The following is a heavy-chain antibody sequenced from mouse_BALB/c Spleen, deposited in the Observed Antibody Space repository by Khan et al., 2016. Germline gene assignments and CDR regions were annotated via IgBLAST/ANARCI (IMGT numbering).Heavy chain of an antibody. CDR3: ARMRDGYDPWFAY. CDR1: GYTFSSYW. V-gene: IGHV1-9*01. D-gene: IGHD2-2*01. CDR2: ILPGGGTS. Sequence: QVQLKQSGAELVKPGASVKISCKATGYTFSSYWIEWVMQRPGHGLEWIGEILPGGGTSNYNEKFRGKATFTADIFSNTANMQLSSLTSEDSAVYYCARMRDGYDPWFAYWGQGTLVTVSA. J-gene: IGHJ3*01.